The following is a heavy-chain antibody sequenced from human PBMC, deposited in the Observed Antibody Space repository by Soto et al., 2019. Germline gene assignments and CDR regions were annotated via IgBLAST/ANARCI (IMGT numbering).Heavy chain of an antibody. CDR2: IYYSGST. Sequence: SETLSLTCTVSGGSISSYYWSWIRQAPGKGLEWIGYIYYSGSTNYNPSLKSRVTISVDTSKNQFSLKLSSVTAADTAVYYCAREGSYGGNSYFDYWGQGTLVTVSS. J-gene: IGHJ4*02. CDR3: AREGSYGGNSYFDY. V-gene: IGHV4-59*01. D-gene: IGHD4-17*01. CDR1: GGSISSYY.